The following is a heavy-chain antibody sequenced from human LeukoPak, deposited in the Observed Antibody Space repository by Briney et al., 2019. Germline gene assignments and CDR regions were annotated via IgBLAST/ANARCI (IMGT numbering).Heavy chain of an antibody. CDR3: ARRFCSSTNCLDYYYGMDV. CDR2: IIPILGRA. D-gene: IGHD2-2*01. Sequence: SVKVSCKASGYTFTSYGINWVRQAPGQGLEWMGRIIPILGRANYAQRFQGRVTITADKSTSTAYMEVSSLRSEDTAVYYCARRFCSSTNCLDYYYGMDVWGQGTTVTVSS. CDR1: GYTFTSYG. V-gene: IGHV1-69*04. J-gene: IGHJ6*02.